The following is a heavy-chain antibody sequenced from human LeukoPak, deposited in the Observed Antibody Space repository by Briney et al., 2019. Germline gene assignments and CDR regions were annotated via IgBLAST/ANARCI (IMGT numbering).Heavy chain of an antibody. CDR2: ISGSGEST. J-gene: IGHJ4*02. Sequence: GGSLRLSCAASGFTFSSYAMNWVRQAPGKGLGCVSGISGSGESTYYADSVKGRFTISRDNSKNTLYLQMNSLRAEDTAVYYCAKVWQQPFYYFDCWGQGTLVTVSS. D-gene: IGHD6-13*01. CDR3: AKVWQQPFYYFDC. V-gene: IGHV3-23*01. CDR1: GFTFSSYA.